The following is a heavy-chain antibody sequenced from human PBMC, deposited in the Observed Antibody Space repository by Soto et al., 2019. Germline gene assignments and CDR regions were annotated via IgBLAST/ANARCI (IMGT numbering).Heavy chain of an antibody. CDR1: GFTFSSYA. CDR2: ISGSGGST. CDR3: AKDLKTGYSYGSYGMDV. Sequence: GSLRLSCAASGFTFSSYAMSWVRQAPGKGLEWVSAISGSGGSTYYADSVKGRFTISRDNSKNTLYLQMNSLRAEDTAVYYCAKDLKTGYSYGSYGMDVWGRGTTVTVSS. D-gene: IGHD5-18*01. J-gene: IGHJ6*02. V-gene: IGHV3-23*01.